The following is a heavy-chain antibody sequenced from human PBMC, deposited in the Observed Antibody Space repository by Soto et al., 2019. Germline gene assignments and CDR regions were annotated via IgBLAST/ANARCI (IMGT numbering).Heavy chain of an antibody. CDR2: IYYSGST. J-gene: IGHJ4*02. CDR1: GGSISSYY. D-gene: IGHD3-22*01. CDR3: ASVAGSSGPNFEY. Sequence: PSEPLSLTCTASGGSISSYYWSWIRQPPGKGLEWIVYIYYSGSTNYNPPLKSRVTISVHTPKNQLSLQLSSVTAADTAVYYCASVAGSSGPNFEYWGKGPLGTVS. V-gene: IGHV4-59*01.